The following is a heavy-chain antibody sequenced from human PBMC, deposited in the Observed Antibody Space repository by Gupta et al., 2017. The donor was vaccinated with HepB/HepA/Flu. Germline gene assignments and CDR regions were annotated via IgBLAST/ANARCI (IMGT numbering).Heavy chain of an antibody. V-gene: IGHV4-39*01. CDR1: GGSISSSSYY. D-gene: IGHD1-26*01. J-gene: IGHJ6*03. CDR2: IFYSGGT. CDR3: ARHMPGRYYYYFYMDV. Sequence: QLQLQESGPGLVKPSETLSLTCTVSGGSISSSSYYWGWIRPPPGKGLEWIGTIFYSGGTYYNPSLKSRVTISVDTSKNHFSLKLSSVTAADTAVYYCARHMPGRYYYYFYMDVWGKGTTATVSS.